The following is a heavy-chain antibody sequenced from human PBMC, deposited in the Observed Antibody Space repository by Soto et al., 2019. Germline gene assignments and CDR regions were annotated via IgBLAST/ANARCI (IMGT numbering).Heavy chain of an antibody. CDR1: GDTFKNCV. CDR3: AAELGFGKLSVV. D-gene: IGHD3-10*01. V-gene: IGHV1-69*01. J-gene: IGHJ6*02. CDR2: IIPIFGTT. Sequence: QVQVVQSGVEVRRPGSSVKVSCKASGDTFKNCVISWVRQAPGQGLEWMGGIIPIFGTTDFAQRFQGRLTITTDESTTTAYMELSRLRSEDTAPYYCAAELGFGKLSVVWGQGTTVIVSS.